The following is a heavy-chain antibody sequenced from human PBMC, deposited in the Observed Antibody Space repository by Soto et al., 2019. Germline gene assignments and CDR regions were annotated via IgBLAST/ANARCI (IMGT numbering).Heavy chain of an antibody. Sequence: QVQLMQSGAEVKKPGASVRVSCKASGYTFTNYYAHWVRQAPGQGLEWMGFINPNGGSTTYAQKFQGRFTVTMDTSTRTVYMQLSSLRSEDTAVFYCARSAPYDYWGQGTLVTVSS. CDR2: INPNGGST. CDR1: GYTFTNYY. CDR3: ARSAPYDY. J-gene: IGHJ4*02. V-gene: IGHV1-46*01.